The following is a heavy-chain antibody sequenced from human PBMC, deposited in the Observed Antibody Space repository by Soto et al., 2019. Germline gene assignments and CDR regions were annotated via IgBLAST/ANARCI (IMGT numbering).Heavy chain of an antibody. D-gene: IGHD6-19*01. J-gene: IGHJ4*02. V-gene: IGHV3-23*01. CDR1: GFSISTHA. Sequence: GGSLRLSCAASGFSISTHALTWVRQAPGKGLEWVSSFSGRSGDTYYAASVKGRFTISGDSSKNTVILQMNNLRADDTALYYCARDSSAWPNYFDSWGQGIQVTVS. CDR2: FSGRSGDT. CDR3: ARDSSAWPNYFDS.